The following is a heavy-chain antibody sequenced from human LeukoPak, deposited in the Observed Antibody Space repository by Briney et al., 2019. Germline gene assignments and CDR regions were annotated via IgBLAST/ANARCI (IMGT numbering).Heavy chain of an antibody. CDR2: INHSGST. D-gene: IGHD4-17*01. CDR1: GGSFSGYY. Sequence: PSETLSLTCAVYGGSFSGYYWSWFRQPPGKGLEWIGEINHSGSTNYNPSLKSRVTISVDTSKNQFSLKLSSVTAADTAVYYCARGLHGTVTTLGAFDIWGQGTMVTVSS. CDR3: ARGLHGTVTTLGAFDI. J-gene: IGHJ3*02. V-gene: IGHV4-34*01.